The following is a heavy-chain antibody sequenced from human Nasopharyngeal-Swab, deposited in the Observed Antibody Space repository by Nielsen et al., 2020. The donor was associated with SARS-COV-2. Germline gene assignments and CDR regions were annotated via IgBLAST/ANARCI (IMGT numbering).Heavy chain of an antibody. CDR3: ARRSGTTDYFDY. D-gene: IGHD1-1*01. V-gene: IGHV5-10-1*01. CDR1: GYSFTSYW. Sequence: GGSLRLSCKGSGYSFTSYWISWVRQMPGKGLEWMGRIDPSDSYANYSPSFQGHVTISADKSISTAYLQWGSLKASDTAMYYCARRSGTTDYFDYWGQGTLVTVSS. J-gene: IGHJ4*02. CDR2: IDPSDSYA.